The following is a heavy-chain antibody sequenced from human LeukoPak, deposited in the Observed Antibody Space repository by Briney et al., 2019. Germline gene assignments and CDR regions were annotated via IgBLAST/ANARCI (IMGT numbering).Heavy chain of an antibody. V-gene: IGHV1-2*02. CDR1: GYTFTDYY. CDR3: ARGAFGVVASPFDY. J-gene: IGHJ4*02. CDR2: NFNRGGT. D-gene: IGHD3-16*01. Sequence: GASVKVSCKASGYTFTDYYIHWVRQAPGQGLEWMGWNFNRGGTGYAQKFQGRVTLSRDSSINTAYLELKKLRNDDTAVYYCARGAFGVVASPFDYWGQGALVTVSS.